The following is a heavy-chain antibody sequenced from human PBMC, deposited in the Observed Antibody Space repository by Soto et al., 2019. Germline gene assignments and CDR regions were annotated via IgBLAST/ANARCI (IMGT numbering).Heavy chain of an antibody. J-gene: IGHJ4*02. CDR2: IYYGGST. CDR3: ARGRDCSTTSCSLDLRLGYYCAK. CDR1: GGSISSGGYY. V-gene: IGHV4-31*02. D-gene: IGHD2-2*01. Sequence: SETMSLTCTVSGGSISSGGYYWSWIRQHPGKGLEWIGYIYYGGSTYYNPSLMSRVTISVDTSKNQFSLKLSSVTAADTAVYYCARGRDCSTTSCSLDLRLGYYCAKWGQGTLVTVSS.